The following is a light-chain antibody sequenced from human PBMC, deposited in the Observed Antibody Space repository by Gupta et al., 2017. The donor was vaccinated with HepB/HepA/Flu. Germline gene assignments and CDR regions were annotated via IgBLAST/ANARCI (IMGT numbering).Light chain of an antibody. CDR3: VLYRGSGIWV. CDR1: SGSVSMSHY. CDR2: DTN. V-gene: IGLV8-61*01. J-gene: IGLJ3*02. Sequence: QTVVPQEPSFSVSRGGKFTLTCGLSSGSVSMSHYSSWYHQTPDQAPRTLIYDTNTRSSGIPDRFSGSNLGNKTTLAITGAQAADESDYYSVLYRGSGIWVFSGGTELTVL.